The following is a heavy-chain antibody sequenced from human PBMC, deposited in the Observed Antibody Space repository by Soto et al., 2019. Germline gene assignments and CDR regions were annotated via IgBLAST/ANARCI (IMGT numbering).Heavy chain of an antibody. Sequence: GGSLRLSCAASGFAFSSYGIHWVRQAPGKGLEWVAVISHDGSICSYADSVAGRLDISRDNSKSMVYVDMISLRPDDTAVYYCAKEVGASDTAVLGFFYYGVDVWGQGTTVTVSS. CDR3: AKEVGASDTAVLGFFYYGVDV. CDR2: ISHDGSIC. V-gene: IGHV3-30*18. J-gene: IGHJ6*02. D-gene: IGHD5-18*01. CDR1: GFAFSSYG.